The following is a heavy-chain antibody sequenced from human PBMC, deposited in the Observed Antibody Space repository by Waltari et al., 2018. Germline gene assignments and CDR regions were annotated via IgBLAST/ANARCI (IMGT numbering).Heavy chain of an antibody. V-gene: IGHV5-51*01. CDR2: IYPGDSDT. CDR3: ARHVVELPTGPSNNWFDP. CDR1: GYSFTSYW. Sequence: EVQLVQSGAEVKKPGESLKISCKGSGYSFTSYWIGWVRQMPGKGLEWMGIIYPGDSDTRYSPSFQGQVTISADKSISTAYLQWSSLKASDTAMYYCARHVVELPTGPSNNWFDPWGQGTLVTVSS. D-gene: IGHD1-26*01. J-gene: IGHJ5*02.